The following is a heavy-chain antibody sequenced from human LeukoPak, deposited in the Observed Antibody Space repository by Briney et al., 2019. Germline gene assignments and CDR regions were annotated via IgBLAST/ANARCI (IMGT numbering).Heavy chain of an antibody. CDR1: GGSIGSSSYY. V-gene: IGHV4-39*01. D-gene: IGHD2-2*01. CDR3: ARHEVVVVPAAKLNWFDP. J-gene: IGHJ5*02. Sequence: SETLSLTCTVSGGSIGSSSYYWGWIRQPPGKGLEWIGSIYYSGSTYYNPSLKSRVTISVDTSKNQFSLKLSSVTAADTAVYYCARHEVVVVPAAKLNWFDPWGQGTLVTVSS. CDR2: IYYSGST.